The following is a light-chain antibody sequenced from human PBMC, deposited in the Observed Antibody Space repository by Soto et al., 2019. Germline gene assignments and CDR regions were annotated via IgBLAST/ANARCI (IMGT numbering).Light chain of an antibody. V-gene: IGLV2-14*01. J-gene: IGLJ1*01. Sequence: QSALTQPASVSGAPGQSITISCTGTSSDVGGYNYVSWYQQHPGKAPKLIIYEVSNRTSSVSNRFSGSKSGNTASVTISGLQDEDEADYYCDEYTSKSTGAFGSGTKLNVL. CDR2: EVS. CDR1: SSDVGGYNY. CDR3: DEYTSKSTGA.